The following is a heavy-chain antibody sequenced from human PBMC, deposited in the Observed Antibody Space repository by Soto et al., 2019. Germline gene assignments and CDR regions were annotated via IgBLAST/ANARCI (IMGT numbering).Heavy chain of an antibody. J-gene: IGHJ3*02. CDR2: IYNSGST. CDR3: ATYRKFFQI. V-gene: IGHV4-30-2*01. Sequence: PSGTLSLTCTVSGDSIRSGNDYWSWIRQPPGKGLEWIGFIYNSGSTYYNSSLKSRVTISVDRSKNHFFLNLTSVTAADTAVYYCATYRKFFQIWGQGTKVTVSS. CDR1: GDSIRSGNDY.